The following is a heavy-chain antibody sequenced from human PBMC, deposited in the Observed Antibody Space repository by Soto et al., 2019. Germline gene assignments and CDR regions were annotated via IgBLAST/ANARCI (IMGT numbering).Heavy chain of an antibody. CDR2: IYWNEDK. V-gene: IGHV2-5*01. CDR1: GFSLKTGGAG. J-gene: IGHJ5*02. Sequence: QITLKESGPTLVKPTQTLTLTCTFSGFSLKTGGAGVGWIRQPPGKALEWLALIYWNEDKRYSPSLKSRLTINQDTSKNQVVLTMTNMDPVDTATYYCAHRGYGDYPRDNWFDPWGQGTLVTVSS. D-gene: IGHD4-17*01. CDR3: AHRGYGDYPRDNWFDP.